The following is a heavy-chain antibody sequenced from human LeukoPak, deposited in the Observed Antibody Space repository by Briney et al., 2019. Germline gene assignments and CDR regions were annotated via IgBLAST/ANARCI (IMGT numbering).Heavy chain of an antibody. V-gene: IGHV3-7*01. CDR3: ARVRGDMVLDP. CDR1: GFTFSSYW. Sequence: PGGSLRLSCAASGFTFSSYWMSWVRQAPGKGLEWVANIKQDGNEKYYVDSVKGRFTISRDNAKNSLYLQMNSLRAEDTAVYYCARVRGDMVLDPWGQGTLVTVSS. CDR2: IKQDGNEK. J-gene: IGHJ5*02. D-gene: IGHD4/OR15-4a*01.